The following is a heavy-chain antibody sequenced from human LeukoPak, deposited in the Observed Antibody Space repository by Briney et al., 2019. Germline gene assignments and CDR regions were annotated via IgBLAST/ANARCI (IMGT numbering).Heavy chain of an antibody. CDR1: GFTFSSYE. CDR3: ARVVAAPPTYNWFDP. Sequence: PGGSLRLSCAASGFTFSSYEMNWVRQAPGKGLEWVSYISSSVSTIYYSDSMKGRFTISKDNAKNSLYLQMNSLRAEDTAIYYCARVVAAPPTYNWFDPWGQGTLVTVSS. CDR2: ISSSVSTI. D-gene: IGHD2-15*01. V-gene: IGHV3-48*03. J-gene: IGHJ5*02.